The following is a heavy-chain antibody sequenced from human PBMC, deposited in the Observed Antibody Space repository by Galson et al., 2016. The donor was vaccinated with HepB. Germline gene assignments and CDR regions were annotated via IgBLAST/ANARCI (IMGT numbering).Heavy chain of an antibody. CDR1: GGSFNDYY. CDR2: INHSGST. J-gene: IGHJ4*02. D-gene: IGHD1-7*01. Sequence: SETLSLTCTISGGSFNDYYWSWIRQSPGKGLEWIGEINHSGSTNYNPSLKSRVTISLDTSKNQFSLNLTSATAADTAVYYCARGTRYNWNYVDYWGPGTLVTVSS. V-gene: IGHV4-34*01. CDR3: ARGTRYNWNYVDY.